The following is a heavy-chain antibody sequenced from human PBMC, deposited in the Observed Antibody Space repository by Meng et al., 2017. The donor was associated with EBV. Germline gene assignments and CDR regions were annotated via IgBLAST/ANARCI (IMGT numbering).Heavy chain of an antibody. V-gene: IGHV1-69*01. D-gene: IGHD3-10*01. CDR3: ASESGRGYTPDY. J-gene: IGHJ4*02. CDR1: GGPFRNYA. Sequence: VRFVMAEDEVKRPGSSVKVSCKPSGGPFRNYAISWVRQAPGQGLEWLGGFLPTLGAPNYAQKFHGRVSITADESTSTHYMDLSSLRSEDTAVYYCASESGRGYTPDYWGQGTLVTVSS. CDR2: FLPTLGAP.